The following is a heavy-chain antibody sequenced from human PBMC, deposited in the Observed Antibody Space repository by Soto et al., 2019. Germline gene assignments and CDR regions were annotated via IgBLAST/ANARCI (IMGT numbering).Heavy chain of an antibody. CDR1: GGTFSSYA. CDR2: IIPIFGTA. V-gene: IGHV1-69*13. Sequence: ASVKVSCKASGGTFSSYAISWVRQAPGQGLEWMGGIIPIFGTANYAQKFQGRVTITADESTSTAYMELSSLRSEDTAVYYCARGYYGGNSGLYYYYYGMDVWGQGTTVTVSS. CDR3: ARGYYGGNSGLYYYYYGMDV. J-gene: IGHJ6*02. D-gene: IGHD4-17*01.